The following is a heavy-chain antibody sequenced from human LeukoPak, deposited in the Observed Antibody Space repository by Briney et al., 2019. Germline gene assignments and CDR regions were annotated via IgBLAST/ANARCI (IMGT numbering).Heavy chain of an antibody. CDR1: GDSVSSSTYY. J-gene: IGHJ5*02. V-gene: IGHV4-39*01. Sequence: PSETLSLTCTVSGDSVSSSTYYWDWIRQPPGKGLEWIGNICYSVSTYYNPSLRSRVTMSVDTSKNQFSLRLSSVTAADTAIYYCARHGSMLNWFDPWGQGTLVTVSS. CDR3: ARHGSMLNWFDP. CDR2: ICYSVST. D-gene: IGHD3-16*01.